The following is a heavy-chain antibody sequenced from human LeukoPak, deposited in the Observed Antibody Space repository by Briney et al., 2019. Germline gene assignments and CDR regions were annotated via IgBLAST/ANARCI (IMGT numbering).Heavy chain of an antibody. CDR2: IYYSGST. CDR3: ARMGTFGVAPTNWFDP. V-gene: IGHV4-61*01. D-gene: IGHD3-3*01. CDR1: GGSVSSGSYY. Sequence: SETLSLTCTVSGGSVSSGSYYWSWIRQPPGKGLEWIGYIYYSGSTNYNPSLKSRVTISVDTSKNQFSLKLSSVTAADTAVYYCARMGTFGVAPTNWFDPWGQGTLVTVFS. J-gene: IGHJ5*02.